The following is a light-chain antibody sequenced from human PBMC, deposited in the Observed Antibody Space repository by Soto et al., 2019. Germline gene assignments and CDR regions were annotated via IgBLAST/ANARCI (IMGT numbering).Light chain of an antibody. Sequence: DIEITQSPSALSASLEDRVTITCRASHSIDTWLPCYQQRPGKAPNLLIYDPSSVASGAPSRFSGGGSGPEFTLTICNLQPDGFGTYYSYQYKSYTPYTIGQGTQVQIK. V-gene: IGKV1-5*01. CDR3: YQYKSYTPYT. CDR2: DPS. J-gene: IGKJ2*01. CDR1: HSIDTW.